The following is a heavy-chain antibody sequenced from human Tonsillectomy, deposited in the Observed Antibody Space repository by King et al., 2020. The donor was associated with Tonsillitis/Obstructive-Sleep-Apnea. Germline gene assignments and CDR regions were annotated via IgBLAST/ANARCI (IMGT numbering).Heavy chain of an antibody. J-gene: IGHJ4*02. CDR1: GFTFSSYW. CDR3: ARAGDYRFDY. D-gene: IGHD4-17*01. CDR2: INSDGSIT. V-gene: IGHV3-74*01. Sequence: VQLVESGGGLVQPGGSLRLSCAASGFTFSSYWVHWVRQAPGKGLVWVSRINSDGSITNYADSVKGRFTISRDNAKNTLYLQMHSLRDEDTAVDYCARAGDYRFDYWGQGTLVTVSS.